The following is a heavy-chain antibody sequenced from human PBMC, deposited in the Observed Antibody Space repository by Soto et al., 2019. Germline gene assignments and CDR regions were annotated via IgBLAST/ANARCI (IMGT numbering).Heavy chain of an antibody. J-gene: IGHJ5*02. CDR1: GFTFSSYA. CDR3: AKNNPTEYYDFWSGSLLRKVWFDP. CDR2: ISGSGGST. V-gene: IGHV3-23*01. D-gene: IGHD3-3*01. Sequence: GGSLRLSCAASGFTFSSYAMSWVRQAPGKGLEWVSAISGSGGSTYYADSVKGRFTISRDNSKNTLYLQMNSLRAEDTAVYYCAKNNPTEYYDFWSGSLLRKVWFDPWGQGTLVSVSS.